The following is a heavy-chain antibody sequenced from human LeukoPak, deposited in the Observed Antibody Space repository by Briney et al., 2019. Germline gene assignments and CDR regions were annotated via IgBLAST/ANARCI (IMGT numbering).Heavy chain of an antibody. CDR2: ISSNGGST. Sequence: GGSLRLSCSASGFTFSSYAMHWVRQAPGKGLEYVSAISSNGGSTYYADSVKGRFTISRDNSKNTLYLQMSSLRAEDTAVYYCVRLKRIGRSSWYRGAFDVWGQGTMVTVSS. J-gene: IGHJ3*01. CDR3: VRLKRIGRSSWYRGAFDV. CDR1: GFTFSSYA. V-gene: IGHV3-64D*06. D-gene: IGHD6-13*01.